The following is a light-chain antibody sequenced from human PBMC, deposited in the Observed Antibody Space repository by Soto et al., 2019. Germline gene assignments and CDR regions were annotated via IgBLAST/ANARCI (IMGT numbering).Light chain of an antibody. Sequence: QSALTQPPSASGSPGQSVTISCTGTSSDVGAYKYVSWYQQYPGKAPKLMIYEVTKRPSGVPDRFSGFKSGNTASLTVSGLLVEDEAEYYCTSYVGNDIWVFGGGTKLTVL. CDR2: EVT. V-gene: IGLV2-8*01. CDR1: SSDVGAYKY. J-gene: IGLJ3*02. CDR3: TSYVGNDIWV.